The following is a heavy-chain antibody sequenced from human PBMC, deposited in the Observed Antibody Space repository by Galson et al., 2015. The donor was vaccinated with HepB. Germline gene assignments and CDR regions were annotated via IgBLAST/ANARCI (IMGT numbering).Heavy chain of an antibody. CDR1: GFSLRTSGMC. D-gene: IGHD3-22*01. CDR3: ARTTSTYYYDSSGYYID. Sequence: PALVKPTQTLTLTCTFSGFSLRTSGMCVSWIRQPPGKALEWLALIDWDDDKYYSTSLKTRLTISKDTSKNQVVLTMTNMDPVDTATYYCARTTSTYYYDSSGYYIDWGQGTLVTVSS. V-gene: IGHV2-70*01. J-gene: IGHJ4*02. CDR2: IDWDDDK.